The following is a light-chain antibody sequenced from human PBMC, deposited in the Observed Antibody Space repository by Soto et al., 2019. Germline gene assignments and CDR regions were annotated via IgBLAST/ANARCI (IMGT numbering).Light chain of an antibody. V-gene: IGKV2-28*01. Sequence: DIVMTQSPLSLSVTPGEPASISCRSSQSLLHSNGYNYLHWYLQKPGQSPQLLIYLGSSRASGVPDRFSGSGSGTDFTLKISRVEAEDVGVYYCMQALQNPYTFGQGTKLEIK. CDR1: QSLLHSNGYNY. CDR2: LGS. J-gene: IGKJ2*01. CDR3: MQALQNPYT.